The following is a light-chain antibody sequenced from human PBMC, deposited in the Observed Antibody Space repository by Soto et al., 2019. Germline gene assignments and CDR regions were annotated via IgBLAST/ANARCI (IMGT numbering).Light chain of an antibody. CDR2: DAY. CDR3: QQRHMWTIT. Sequence: EVVLTQSPVTLSFSPGERATLSCRASQSFRGLLAWYQQKHGQAPRLLIYDAYNRATGIPPRFSGSGSGTDGTITISSLEKEDAAVYYCQQRHMWTITFGQGTRLEIK. J-gene: IGKJ5*01. CDR1: QSFRGL. V-gene: IGKV3-11*01.